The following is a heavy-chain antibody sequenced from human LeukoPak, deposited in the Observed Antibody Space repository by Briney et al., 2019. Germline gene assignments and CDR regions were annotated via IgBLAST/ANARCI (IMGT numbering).Heavy chain of an antibody. J-gene: IGHJ4*02. CDR2: IRYDGSNK. V-gene: IGHV3-30*02. D-gene: IGHD3-3*01. Sequence: GGSLRLSXAASGFTFSSYGMHWVRQAPGKGLEWVAFIRYDGSNKYYADSVKGRFTISRDNSKNTLYLQMNSLRAEDTAVYYCAKDLLRFLEWLAYFDYWGQGTLVTVSS. CDR3: AKDLLRFLEWLAYFDY. CDR1: GFTFSSYG.